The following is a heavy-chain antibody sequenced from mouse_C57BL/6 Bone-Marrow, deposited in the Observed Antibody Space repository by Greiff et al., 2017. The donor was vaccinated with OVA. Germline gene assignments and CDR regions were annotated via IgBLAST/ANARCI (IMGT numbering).Heavy chain of an antibody. Sequence: QVQLKESGAELARPGASVKLSCKASGYTFTSYGISWVKQRTGQGLEWIGEIYPRSGNTYYNEKFKGKATLTADKSSSTAYMELRSLTSEDSAVYFCARRSLTGTYWYFDVWGTGTTVTVSS. CDR2: IYPRSGNT. V-gene: IGHV1-81*01. CDR3: ARRSLTGTYWYFDV. CDR1: GYTFTSYG. D-gene: IGHD4-1*01. J-gene: IGHJ1*03.